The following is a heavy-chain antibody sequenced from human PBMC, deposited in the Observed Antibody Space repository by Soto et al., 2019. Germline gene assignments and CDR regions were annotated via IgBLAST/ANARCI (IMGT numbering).Heavy chain of an antibody. CDR1: GFSLSTSGVG. D-gene: IGHD2-21*02. J-gene: IGHJ6*02. CDR2: IYWDDDK. V-gene: IGHV2-5*02. Sequence: PTLVNPTQTLTLTCTFSGFSLSTSGVGVGWIRQPPGKALEWLALIYWDDDKRYSPSLRSRLTINKDTSKNQVVLTMTNMDPVDTATYYCIQSRCGGDCLQSYASHYYYGMDVWGQGTTVTVSS. CDR3: IQSRCGGDCLQSYASHYYYGMDV.